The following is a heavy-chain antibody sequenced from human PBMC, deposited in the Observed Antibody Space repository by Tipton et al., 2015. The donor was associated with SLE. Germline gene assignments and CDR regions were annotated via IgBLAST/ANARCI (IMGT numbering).Heavy chain of an antibody. CDR1: GFTFSNYA. CDR2: ISGSGGST. V-gene: IGHV3-23*01. J-gene: IGHJ3*02. Sequence: SLRLSCAASGFTFSNYAMNWVRQAPGKGLEWVTSISGSGGSTYYTDSVKGRFTISRDNSKNTLYVQMNSLRAEDTALYYCARTYSGSYYAGMRDAFDIWGPGTMVTVSS. D-gene: IGHD1-26*01. CDR3: ARTYSGSYYAGMRDAFDI.